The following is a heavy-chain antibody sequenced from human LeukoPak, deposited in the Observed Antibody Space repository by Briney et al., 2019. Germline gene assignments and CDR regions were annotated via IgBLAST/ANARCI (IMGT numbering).Heavy chain of an antibody. CDR2: INPNSGGT. J-gene: IGHJ4*02. CDR3: ARGAARGSGSYYKSIFFDY. Sequence: EASVKVSCKASGYTFTGYYMHWVRQAPGQGLEWMGWINPNSGGTNYAQKFQGRVTMTRDTSISTAYMELSRLRSDDTAVYYCARGAARGSGSYYKSIFFDYWGQGTLVTVSS. V-gene: IGHV1-2*02. D-gene: IGHD3-10*01. CDR1: GYTFTGYY.